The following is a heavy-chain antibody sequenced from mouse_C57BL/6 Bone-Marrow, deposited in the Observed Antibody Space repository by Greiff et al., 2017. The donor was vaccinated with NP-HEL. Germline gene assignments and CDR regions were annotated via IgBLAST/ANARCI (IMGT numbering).Heavy chain of an antibody. D-gene: IGHD3-2*02. CDR2: IYPGSGST. CDR1: GYTFTSYW. Sequence: VQLQQPGAELVKPGASVKMSCTASGYTFTSYWITWVKQRPGQGLEWIGDIYPGSGSTNYNEKFKSKATLTVDTSSSTAYMQLSSLTSEDSAVYYCARTRLRLPRPSFAYWGQGTLVTVSA. V-gene: IGHV1-55*01. J-gene: IGHJ3*01. CDR3: ARTRLRLPRPSFAY.